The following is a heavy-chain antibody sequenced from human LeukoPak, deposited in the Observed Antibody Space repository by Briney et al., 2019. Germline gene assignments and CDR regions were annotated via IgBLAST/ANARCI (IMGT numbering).Heavy chain of an antibody. CDR1: GGSFSGYY. CDR3: ASGEYYFDY. V-gene: IGHV4-34*01. CDR2: INHSGST. J-gene: IGHJ4*02. Sequence: SETLSLTCAVYGGSFSGYYWSWIRQPPGKGLEWIGEINHSGSTNYNPSLKSRVTISVDTSKNQFSLKLSSVTAADTAVYYCASGEYYFDYWGQGTLVTVPS.